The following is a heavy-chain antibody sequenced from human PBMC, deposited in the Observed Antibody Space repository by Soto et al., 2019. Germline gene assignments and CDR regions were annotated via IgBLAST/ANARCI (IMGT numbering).Heavy chain of an antibody. D-gene: IGHD5-18*01. Sequence: EVQLVESGGGLVKPGGSLRLSCAASGFTFSNYKMNWIRQAPGRGLEWVSSISSSSTFIYYADSVKGRFTISRDNAKNSLFLQMDSLRAEDTAVYYCARDLGYSYGYGIDYWGQGTLVTVSS. J-gene: IGHJ4*02. CDR2: ISSSSTFI. CDR3: ARDLGYSYGYGIDY. CDR1: GFTFSNYK. V-gene: IGHV3-21*01.